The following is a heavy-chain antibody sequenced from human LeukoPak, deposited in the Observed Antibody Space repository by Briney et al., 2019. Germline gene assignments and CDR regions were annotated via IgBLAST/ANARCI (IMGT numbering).Heavy chain of an antibody. CDR3: ARDGVRGYSGYDPPAFDI. Sequence: PSETLSLTCTVSGGSISSGGYYWSWIRQHPGKGLEWIGYIYYSGSTYYNPSLKSRVTISVDTSKNQFSLKLSSVTAADTAVYYCARDGVRGYSGYDPPAFDIWGQGTMVTVSS. CDR1: GGSISSGGYY. V-gene: IGHV4-31*03. D-gene: IGHD5-12*01. J-gene: IGHJ3*02. CDR2: IYYSGST.